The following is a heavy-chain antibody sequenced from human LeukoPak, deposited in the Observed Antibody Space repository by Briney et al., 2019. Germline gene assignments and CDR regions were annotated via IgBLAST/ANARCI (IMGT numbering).Heavy chain of an antibody. D-gene: IGHD6-19*01. CDR2: IKSDGST. CDR1: GFTFSSYW. J-gene: IGHJ1*01. CDR3: VRQTQSSGLEH. Sequence: GGSLRLSCAASGFTFSSYWMHWVRQTPGKGLMWVARIKSDGSTIYADSVQGRFTISRDNAKNTVFLQMNSLRAEDTAVYYCVRQTQSSGLEHWGQGTLVTVSS. V-gene: IGHV3-74*01.